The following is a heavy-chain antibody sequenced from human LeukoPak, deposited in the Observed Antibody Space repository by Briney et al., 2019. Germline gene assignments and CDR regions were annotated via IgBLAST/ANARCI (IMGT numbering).Heavy chain of an antibody. V-gene: IGHV4-30-2*01. CDR2: IYYIGSP. CDR1: GDSINSGGGYH. CDR3: ARGQPLGYCSSTSCYTGGHDY. Sequence: SETLSLSCTVSGDSINSGGGYHWSWIRQPPGKGLEWIGYIYYIGSPSYSPSLKSRVTISADRSMNQFSLKLSSVTAADTAVYYCARGQPLGYCSSTSCYTGGHDYWGQGTLVTVSS. D-gene: IGHD2-2*02. J-gene: IGHJ4*02.